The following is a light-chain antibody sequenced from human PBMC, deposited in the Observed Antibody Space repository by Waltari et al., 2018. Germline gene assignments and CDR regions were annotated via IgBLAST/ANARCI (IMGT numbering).Light chain of an antibody. Sequence: QLVLTQSPSVSASLGASVKLPCTLSSGPTSTVIARPHQQPAKGPRYLMKVNSDGSHSKGDEIPDRFSGSSSGAERYLTISSVQPEDEADYYCQTGGHGTWVFGGGTKLTVL. CDR1: SGPTSTV. CDR2: VNSDGSH. CDR3: QTGGHGTWV. V-gene: IGLV4-69*01. J-gene: IGLJ3*02.